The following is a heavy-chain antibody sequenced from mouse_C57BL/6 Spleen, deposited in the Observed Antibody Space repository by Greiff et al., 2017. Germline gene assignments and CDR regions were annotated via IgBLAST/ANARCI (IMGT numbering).Heavy chain of an antibody. CDR1: GYTFTSYD. J-gene: IGHJ3*01. Sequence: VQLQQSGPELVKPGASVKLSCKASGYTFTSYDINWVKQRPGQGMAWIGWIYPRDGSPKYNEKFKGKDTLTVDTSSSTAYMELHSLTSEDSAVYFCARGGLGLRGFAYWGQGTLVTVYA. CDR2: IYPRDGSP. V-gene: IGHV1-85*01. D-gene: IGHD3-3*01. CDR3: ARGGLGLRGFAY.